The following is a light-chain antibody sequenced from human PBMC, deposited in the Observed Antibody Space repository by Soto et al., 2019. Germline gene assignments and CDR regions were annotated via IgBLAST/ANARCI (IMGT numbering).Light chain of an antibody. J-gene: IGLJ1*01. CDR1: SSDVGGYNY. CDR2: EVS. CDR3: TSYTSSSTRV. V-gene: IGLV2-14*01. Sequence: QSALTQPASVSGSPGQSITISCTGTSSDVGGYNYVSWYQHYPGKAPKLMIYEVSNRPSGVSNRFSGSKSGNTASLTISGLQTEDEADYYCTSYTSSSTRVFGIGTKVTVL.